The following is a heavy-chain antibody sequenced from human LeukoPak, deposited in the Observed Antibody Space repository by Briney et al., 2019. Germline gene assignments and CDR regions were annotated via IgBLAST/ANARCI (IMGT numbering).Heavy chain of an antibody. J-gene: IGHJ1*01. CDR2: ISSSSRYI. Sequence: GGSLTLSCAPSGFTFSNYAMNWVRQAPGKGLEWVSFISSSSRYIHHADSVKGRFTISRDNAKNSLYLQMNSLRAEDTAVYYGARDFYTDSCGYYKNGYFQHWGQGTLVTVSS. V-gene: IGHV3-21*01. D-gene: IGHD3-22*01. CDR3: ARDFYTDSCGYYKNGYFQH. CDR1: GFTFSNYA.